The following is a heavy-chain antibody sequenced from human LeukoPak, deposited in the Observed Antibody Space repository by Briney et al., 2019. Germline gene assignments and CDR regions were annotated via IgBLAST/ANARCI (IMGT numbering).Heavy chain of an antibody. D-gene: IGHD2-15*01. Sequence: ASVKVSCKASGYTFTDYYVHWVRQAPGQGLEWMGIINPSGGSTSYAQKFQGRVTMTRDTSTSTVYMELSSLRSEDTAVYYCARDRRIVVVVAATPNYYYYGMDVWGQGTTVTVSS. CDR3: ARDRRIVVVVAATPNYYYYGMDV. V-gene: IGHV1-46*01. CDR2: INPSGGST. J-gene: IGHJ6*02. CDR1: GYTFTDYY.